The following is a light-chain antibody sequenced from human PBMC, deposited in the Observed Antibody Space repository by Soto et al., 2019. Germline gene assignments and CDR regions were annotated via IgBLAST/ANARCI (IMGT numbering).Light chain of an antibody. J-gene: IGLJ1*01. CDR1: NPNIGSNT. Sequence: VRTRAASASCAARGVGRISFFLNNPNIGSNTVNWYQQLPGTAPKLLIYSNNQRPSGVPDRFSGSKSGTSASLAISGLQSEDEADYYCAAWADSPNGYVFGTGTKVTVL. CDR2: SNN. V-gene: IGLV1-44*01. CDR3: AAWADSPNGYV.